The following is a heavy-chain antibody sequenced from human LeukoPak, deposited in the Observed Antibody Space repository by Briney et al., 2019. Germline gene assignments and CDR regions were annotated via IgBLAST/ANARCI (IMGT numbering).Heavy chain of an antibody. Sequence: PGGSLRLSCAASGFTFRRYGMSWVRQAPGKGLEWVSAISGSGGSTYYADSVKGRFTISRDNSKNTLYLQMNSLRAEDTAVYYCARTNRGSYFDYWGQGTLVTVSS. V-gene: IGHV3-23*01. J-gene: IGHJ4*02. CDR3: ARTNRGSYFDY. CDR2: ISGSGGST. D-gene: IGHD1-26*01. CDR1: GFTFRRYG.